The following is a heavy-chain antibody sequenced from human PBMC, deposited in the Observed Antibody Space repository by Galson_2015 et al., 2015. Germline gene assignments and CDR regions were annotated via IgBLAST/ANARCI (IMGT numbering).Heavy chain of an antibody. CDR1: GGSISSDY. CDR2: MYYSGNT. CDR3: ARSSSHTGGLI. V-gene: IGHV4-59*01. Sequence: SETLSLTCTVSGGSISSDYWSWIRHSPGKRLEWIGYMYYSGNTGYNPSLKGRVTISLGTSRSQFSLKLTSVTAADTAVYYCARSSSHTGGLIWGQGTLVSVSS. J-gene: IGHJ4*02. D-gene: IGHD2-2*01.